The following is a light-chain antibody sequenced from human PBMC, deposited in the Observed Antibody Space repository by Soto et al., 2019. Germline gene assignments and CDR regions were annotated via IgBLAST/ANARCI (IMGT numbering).Light chain of an antibody. CDR2: DVH. CDR1: SNDISPYNY. Sequence: QSALTQPASVSGTPGQSITISCIGTSNDISPYNYVSWYLHRPGQAPQLLIYDVHNRPSGISARFSGSKSGNTASLTISGLQPEDTALYYCCSYTRSGTLSFGGGTKLTVL. J-gene: IGLJ2*01. V-gene: IGLV2-14*01. CDR3: CSYTRSGTLS.